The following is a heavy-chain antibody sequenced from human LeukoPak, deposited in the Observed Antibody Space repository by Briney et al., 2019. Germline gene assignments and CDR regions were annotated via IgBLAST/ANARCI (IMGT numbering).Heavy chain of an antibody. CDR1: GYTFTGYY. V-gene: IGHV1-2*02. Sequence: ASVKVSCKASGYTFTGYYMHWVRQAPGQGLEWMGWINPNSGGTNYAQKFQGRVTMTRDTSISTAYMGLSRLRSDDTAVYYCARERSPNYYDSSLYAFDIWGQGTMVTVSS. CDR3: ARERSPNYYDSSLYAFDI. CDR2: INPNSGGT. D-gene: IGHD3-22*01. J-gene: IGHJ3*02.